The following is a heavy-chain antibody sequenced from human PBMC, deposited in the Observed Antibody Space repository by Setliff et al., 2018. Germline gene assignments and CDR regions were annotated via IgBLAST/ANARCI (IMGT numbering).Heavy chain of an antibody. Sequence: PSETLSLTCSVSGGSISSGGFYWSWIRQSAGRGLEWIGHFHTGGATDYNLSLKSLVTISLDSSKNQFSLRLSSVTAADAAVYFRARESATIGEFPLYYFDKWGQGIPVTVSS. CDR3: ARESATIGEFPLYYFDK. J-gene: IGHJ4*02. CDR1: GGSISSGGFY. V-gene: IGHV4-61*09. D-gene: IGHD3-10*01. CDR2: FHTGGAT.